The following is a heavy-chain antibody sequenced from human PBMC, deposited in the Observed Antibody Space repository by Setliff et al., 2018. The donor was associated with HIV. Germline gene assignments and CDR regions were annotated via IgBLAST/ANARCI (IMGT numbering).Heavy chain of an antibody. CDR3: AGPGGALGT. D-gene: IGHD1-26*01. V-gene: IGHV4-59*08. CDR1: GGSISFYH. J-gene: IGHJ5*02. Sequence: SETLSLTCTVSGGSISFYHWSWIRQSPGKGLEWIGYIYYSGSTSYNPSLKSRLTMSVDTSKNQCSLKLSSVTAADTAVYYCAGPGGALGTWGQGILVTVSS. CDR2: IYYSGST.